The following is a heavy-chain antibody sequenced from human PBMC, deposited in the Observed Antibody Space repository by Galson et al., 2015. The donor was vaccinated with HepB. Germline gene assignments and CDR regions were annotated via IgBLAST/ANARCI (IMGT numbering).Heavy chain of an antibody. CDR3: ARDQNANWNLHMAAI. CDR2: TSLDGSSK. D-gene: IGHD1-1*01. J-gene: IGHJ3*02. CDR1: GFTFSNYA. V-gene: IGHV3-30-3*01. Sequence: SLRLSCAASGFTFSNYALHWVRQAPGKGLEWVAVTSLDGSSKYCADSVKGRFTISRDNSKNTLYLQMNSLRGEDTAVYYCARDQNANWNLHMAAIWGQGTMVTVS.